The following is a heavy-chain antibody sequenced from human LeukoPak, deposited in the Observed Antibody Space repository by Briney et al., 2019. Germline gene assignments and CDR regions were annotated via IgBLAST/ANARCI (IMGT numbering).Heavy chain of an antibody. CDR3: ARLSRMGATQSHYDY. D-gene: IGHD3-16*01. V-gene: IGHV5-51*01. Sequence: GGSLQISGKGSGYTFTTYWIAWVRPLPGKGLEGMGIIYPGDSDTRYSPSFQGQVTISADKSISTAYLQWGSLKAPDTAMYYCARLSRMGATQSHYDYWGQGSLVTVSS. CDR1: GYTFTTYW. J-gene: IGHJ4*02. CDR2: IYPGDSDT.